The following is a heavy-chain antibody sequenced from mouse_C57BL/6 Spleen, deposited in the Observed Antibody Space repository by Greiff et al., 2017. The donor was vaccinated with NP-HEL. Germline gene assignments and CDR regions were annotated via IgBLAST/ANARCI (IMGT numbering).Heavy chain of an antibody. CDR2: ISGGGGNT. Sequence: EVQLVESGGGLVKPGGSLKLSCAASGFTFSSYTMSWVRQTPEKRLEWVATISGGGGNTYYPDSVKGRFTISRDNAKNTLYLQMSSLRSEDTALYYCATLSSSSYFDYWGQGTTLTVSS. D-gene: IGHD6-5*01. J-gene: IGHJ2*01. CDR1: GFTFSSYT. V-gene: IGHV5-9*01. CDR3: ATLSSSSYFDY.